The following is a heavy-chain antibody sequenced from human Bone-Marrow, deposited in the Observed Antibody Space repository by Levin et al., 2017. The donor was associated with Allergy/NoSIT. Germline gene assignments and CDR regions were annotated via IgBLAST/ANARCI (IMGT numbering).Heavy chain of an antibody. D-gene: IGHD3-10*01. CDR3: ARVSSDITMVQGVITPAADYYYYYYMDV. CDR2: IIPIFGTA. CDR1: GGTFSSYA. Sequence: ASVKVSCKASGGTFSSYAISWVRQAPGQGLEWMGGIIPIFGTANYAQKFQGRVTITADKSTSTAYMELSSLSSEDTAVYYCARVSSDITMVQGVITPAADYYYYYYMDVWGKGTTVTVSS. J-gene: IGHJ6*03. V-gene: IGHV1-69*06.